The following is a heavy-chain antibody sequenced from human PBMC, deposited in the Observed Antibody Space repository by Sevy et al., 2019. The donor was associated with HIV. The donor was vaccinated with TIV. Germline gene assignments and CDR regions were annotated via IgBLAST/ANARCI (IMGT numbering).Heavy chain of an antibody. CDR1: GFTFSSYA. V-gene: IGHV3-23*01. Sequence: GGSLRLSCAASGFTFSSYAMSWVRQAPGKGLEWVSAISGSGGSTYYADSVKGRFTISRDNSKNKLYLQMNSPRAEDTAVYSCAKSPYGSGTVIDYWGQGTLVTVSS. D-gene: IGHD3-10*01. CDR2: ISGSGGST. J-gene: IGHJ4*02. CDR3: AKSPYGSGTVIDY.